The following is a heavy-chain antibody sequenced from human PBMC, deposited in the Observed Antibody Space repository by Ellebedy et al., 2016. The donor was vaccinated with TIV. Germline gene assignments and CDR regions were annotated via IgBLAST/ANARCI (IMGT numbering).Heavy chain of an antibody. CDR1: GGSISSGDYY. D-gene: IGHD3-16*02. CDR3: ARCWGSYRPLDY. J-gene: IGHJ4*02. Sequence: MPSETLSLTCTVSGGSISSGDYYWSWIRQPPGTGLEWIGEINHSGSTNYNPSLKSRVTISVDTSKNQFPLKLSSVTAADTAVYYCARCWGSYRPLDYWGQGTLVTVSS. CDR2: INHSGST. V-gene: IGHV4-39*06.